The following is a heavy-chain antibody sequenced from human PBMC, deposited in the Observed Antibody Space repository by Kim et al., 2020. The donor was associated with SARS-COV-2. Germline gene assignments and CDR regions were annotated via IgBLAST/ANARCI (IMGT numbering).Heavy chain of an antibody. J-gene: IGHJ5*02. Sequence: GSTTYNPSLKSRVTISVDTSKNQFSLKLSSVTAADTAVYYCASHPDWLFPWGQGTLVTVSS. CDR2: GST. V-gene: IGHV4-61*07. CDR3: ASHPDWLFP.